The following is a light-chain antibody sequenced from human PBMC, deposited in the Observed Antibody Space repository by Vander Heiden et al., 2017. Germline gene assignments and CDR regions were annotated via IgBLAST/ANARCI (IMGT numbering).Light chain of an antibody. Sequence: SESPGKTVTISRTRSSGSIASNYVQWHQQPPGSPPTTVIDEDNQRPSGVPDRFSGSTDSTSTSASPTISGLEAEDDADYYCPSYDSSIPWVFGGGTKLTVL. CDR2: EDN. CDR1: SGSIASNY. V-gene: IGLV6-57*01. J-gene: IGLJ3*02. CDR3: PSYDSSIPWV.